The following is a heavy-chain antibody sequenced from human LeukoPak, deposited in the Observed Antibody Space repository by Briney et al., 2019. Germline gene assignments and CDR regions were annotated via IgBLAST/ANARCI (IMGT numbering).Heavy chain of an antibody. J-gene: IGHJ4*02. V-gene: IGHV3-30-3*01. CDR3: AKDYDYVWGSYRATPFDY. Sequence: GGSLRLSCAASGFTFSSYAMHWVRQAPGKGLEWVAVISYDGSNKYYADSVKGRFTIFRDNSKNTLYLQMNSLRAEDTAVYYCAKDYDYVWGSYRATPFDYWGQGTLVTVSS. CDR1: GFTFSSYA. CDR2: ISYDGSNK. D-gene: IGHD3-16*02.